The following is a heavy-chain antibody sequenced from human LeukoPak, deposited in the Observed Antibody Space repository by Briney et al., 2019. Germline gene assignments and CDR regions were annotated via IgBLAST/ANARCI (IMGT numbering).Heavy chain of an antibody. CDR1: GYTFTSYD. J-gene: IGHJ4*02. CDR3: ARDGVAVASPFDY. Sequence: GASVKVSCKASGYTFTSYDINWVRQATGQGLEWMGWINPNSGGTNYAQKFQGRVTMTRDTSISTAYMELSRLRSDDTAVYYCARDGVAVASPFDYWGQGTLVTVSS. V-gene: IGHV1-2*02. CDR2: INPNSGGT. D-gene: IGHD6-19*01.